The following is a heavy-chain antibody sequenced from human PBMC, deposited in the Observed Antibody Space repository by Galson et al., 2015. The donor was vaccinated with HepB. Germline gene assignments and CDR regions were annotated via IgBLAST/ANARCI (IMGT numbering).Heavy chain of an antibody. Sequence: SLRLSCAASGFTFSSYAMSWVRQAPGKGLEWVSAISGSGGSTYYADSVKGRFTISRDNSKNTLYLQMNSLRAEDTAIYYCATHTSGISSGWFRFGFDYWGQGTLVTVSS. V-gene: IGHV3-23*01. CDR2: ISGSGGST. CDR3: ATHTSGISSGWFRFGFDY. D-gene: IGHD6-19*01. CDR1: GFTFSSYA. J-gene: IGHJ4*02.